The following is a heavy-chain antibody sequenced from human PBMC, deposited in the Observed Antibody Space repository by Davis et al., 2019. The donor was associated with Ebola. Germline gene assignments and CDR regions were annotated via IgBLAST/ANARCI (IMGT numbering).Heavy chain of an antibody. J-gene: IGHJ4*02. CDR3: TRAVTIFGVGEDY. CDR1: GFTFGDYV. D-gene: IGHD3-3*01. CDR2: IRNKAYGGTT. Sequence: GESLKISCTGSGFTFGDYVMSWVRQAPGKGLEWVGFIRNKAYGGTTEYAASVKGRFTISRDDSKSIAYLQINSLKTEDTAVYFCTRAVTIFGVGEDYWGQGTLVTVSS. V-gene: IGHV3-49*04.